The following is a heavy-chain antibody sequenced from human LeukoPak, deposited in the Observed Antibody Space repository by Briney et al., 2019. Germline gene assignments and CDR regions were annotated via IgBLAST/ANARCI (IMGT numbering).Heavy chain of an antibody. V-gene: IGHV6-1*01. D-gene: IGHD2-15*01. CDR3: GRNRGGYIDY. Sequence: SQTLSLTCVISGDSVSSNSSAWNWIRPSPSGGLEWLGRTYYRSKWYNGYAVSVKGRITINTDTSKNQFSLQLNSVTPEDTAVYFCGRNRGGYIDYWGQGTLVTVSS. CDR1: GDSVSSNSSA. CDR2: TYYRSKWYN. J-gene: IGHJ4*02.